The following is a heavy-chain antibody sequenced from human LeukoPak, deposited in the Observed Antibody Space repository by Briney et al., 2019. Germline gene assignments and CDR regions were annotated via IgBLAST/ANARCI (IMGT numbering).Heavy chain of an antibody. Sequence: PGGSLRLSCAASGFTLSDYYMSWIRQAPGKGLEWISYISSSGSNIYYADSVKGRFTMSRDNAKGSLYLQMNSLRAEDTAIYYCARRRDYLDYWGQGTLVTVSS. CDR1: GFTLSDYY. J-gene: IGHJ4*02. CDR3: ARRRDYLDY. V-gene: IGHV3-11*01. CDR2: ISSSGSNI.